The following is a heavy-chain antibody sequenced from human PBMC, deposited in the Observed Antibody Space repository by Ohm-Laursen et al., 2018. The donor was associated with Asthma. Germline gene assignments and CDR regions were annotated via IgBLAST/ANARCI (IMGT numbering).Heavy chain of an antibody. CDR2: ITNNEGRT. J-gene: IGHJ4*02. V-gene: IGHV3-64D*06. CDR1: GFPFRAYD. CDR3: VKDGDAWSLDC. D-gene: IGHD2-8*02. Sequence: SLRLSCTASGFPFRAYDMNWVRQAPGKGLEYVLVITNNEGRTYYGDSAKGRFTISRDNFNDRQYLQMSSLRTDDTAVYYCVKDGDAWSLDCWGQGTLVTVST.